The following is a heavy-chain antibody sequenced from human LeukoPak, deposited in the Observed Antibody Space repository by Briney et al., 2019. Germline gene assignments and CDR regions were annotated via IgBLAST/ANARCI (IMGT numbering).Heavy chain of an antibody. J-gene: IGHJ3*02. CDR1: GYTFMSHG. D-gene: IGHD3-16*01. V-gene: IGHV1-18*01. Sequence: GASVKVSCKAYGYTFMSHGISWVRQAPGQGLEWMGWISGSSSNTNYAQRLQGRVTMTTDTSTTTAYMELSSLRSDDTAVYYCARATGTWGHDGFDIWGQGTMVTVSS. CDR3: ARATGTWGHDGFDI. CDR2: ISGSSSNT.